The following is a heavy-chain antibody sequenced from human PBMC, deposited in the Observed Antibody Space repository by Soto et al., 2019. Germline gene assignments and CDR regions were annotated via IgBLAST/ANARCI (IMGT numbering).Heavy chain of an antibody. V-gene: IGHV3-74*01. CDR1: GLTFSSYW. CDR3: ALSDTVTTDY. D-gene: IGHD4-17*01. Sequence: EVQLVESGGGLVQPGGSLRLSCAASGLTFSSYWMHWVRQAPGKGLVWVSRINSDGSSTNYADSVKGRFTISRDNAKNTLYLQMNSLRAEDTAVYYFALSDTVTTDYWGQGTLVTVSS. J-gene: IGHJ4*02. CDR2: INSDGSST.